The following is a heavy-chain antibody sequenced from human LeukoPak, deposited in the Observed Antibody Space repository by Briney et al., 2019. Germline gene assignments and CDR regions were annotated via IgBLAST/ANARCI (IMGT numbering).Heavy chain of an antibody. CDR1: GYTFTRYG. V-gene: IGHV1-18*01. CDR3: ARSPPLGSYGHQSYYYYYYMDV. D-gene: IGHD5-18*01. Sequence: GASVKVSCKASGYTFTRYGISWVRQAPGQGLQWLGWISASNGNTNYAQKLQGRVTMTTDTSTSTAYMELRSLRSDDTAVYYCARSPPLGSYGHQSYYYYYYMDVWGKGTTVTVSS. J-gene: IGHJ6*03. CDR2: ISASNGNT.